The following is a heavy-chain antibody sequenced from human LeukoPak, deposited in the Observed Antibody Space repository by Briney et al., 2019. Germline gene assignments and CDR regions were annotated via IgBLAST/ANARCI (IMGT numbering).Heavy chain of an antibody. CDR3: ARNDRGRPADY. V-gene: IGHV4-39*01. Sequence: SETLSLTCTVSGGSINNSPYYWRWIRQPPGKELEWIVSMHYSGTTDSNPSLKSRVTISIDTSKNQFSLRLISVTAADTAVFYCARNDRGRPADYWGQGTLVTVSS. CDR2: MHYSGTT. J-gene: IGHJ4*02. D-gene: IGHD1-26*01. CDR1: GGSINNSPYY.